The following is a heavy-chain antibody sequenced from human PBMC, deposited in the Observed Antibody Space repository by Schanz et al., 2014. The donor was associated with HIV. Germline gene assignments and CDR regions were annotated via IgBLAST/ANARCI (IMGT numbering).Heavy chain of an antibody. Sequence: QVQLVQSGAEVKKPGASVKVSCKASGYPFTSYAISWMRQAPGQGLEWMGVINIMLGKTNYAQKFQGRVSMTADQSTSTAYMEVSSLRSDDTAVYYCASGRRSGIGWRMDVWGQGTTVSVSS. D-gene: IGHD6-19*01. J-gene: IGHJ6*02. CDR2: INIMLGKT. V-gene: IGHV1-18*01. CDR1: GYPFTSYA. CDR3: ASGRRSGIGWRMDV.